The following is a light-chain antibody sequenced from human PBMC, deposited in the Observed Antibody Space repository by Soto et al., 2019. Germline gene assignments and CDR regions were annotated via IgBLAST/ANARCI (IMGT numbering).Light chain of an antibody. CDR1: QSVSNN. J-gene: IGKJ1*01. Sequence: EIVLTQSPATLSLSPGERATLSCRASQSVSNNYLAWYQQKPGQAPRLLIYGAFTRAAGVPARFSGSGSGTEFTLTISSLQSEDSAVYFCQQYYNWPKTFGQGTKVDIK. CDR3: QQYYNWPKT. V-gene: IGKV3-15*01. CDR2: GAF.